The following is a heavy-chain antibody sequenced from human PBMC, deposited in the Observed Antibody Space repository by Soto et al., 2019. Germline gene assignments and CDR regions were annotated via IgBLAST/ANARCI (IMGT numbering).Heavy chain of an antibody. CDR2: IVPVARIV. Sequence: QVHLVQSGPEVKKPGSSVKVSCKTSGDTFTTYSISWVRQAPRHGLEWMGRIVPVARIVNTSQKFRGRVTMTADESTSTVYMELTSLSSHVTALYYCARTYYYDSSGYSHFDFWGLGTLVTVSS. CDR3: ARTYYYDSSGYSHFDF. J-gene: IGHJ4*02. D-gene: IGHD3-22*01. V-gene: IGHV1-69*02. CDR1: GDTFTTYS.